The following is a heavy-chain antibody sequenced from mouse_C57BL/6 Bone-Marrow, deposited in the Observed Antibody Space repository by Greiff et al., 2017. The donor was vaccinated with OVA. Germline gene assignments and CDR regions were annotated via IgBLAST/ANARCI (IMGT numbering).Heavy chain of an antibody. V-gene: IGHV1-61*01. Sequence: QVQLQQPGAELVRPGSSVKLSCKASGYTFTSYWMDWVKQRPGQGLEWIGNIYPSDSETHYNQKFKDKATLTVDKSSSTAYMQLSSLTSEDSAVYYCARGGYYYGSSHYWGQGTTLTVSS. CDR3: ARGGYYYGSSHY. D-gene: IGHD1-1*01. J-gene: IGHJ2*01. CDR1: GYTFTSYW. CDR2: IYPSDSET.